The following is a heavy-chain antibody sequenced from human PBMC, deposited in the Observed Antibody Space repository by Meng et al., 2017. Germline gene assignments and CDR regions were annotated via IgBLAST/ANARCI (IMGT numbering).Heavy chain of an antibody. D-gene: IGHD6-19*01. Sequence: SETLSLTCTVSGGSISSYYWSWIRQPAGKGLEWIGRIYTSGSTNYNPSLKSRVTMSVDTSKNQFSLKLSSVTAADTAVYYCARDQVAVAGKKGYYYCMDVWGQGTTVTVSS. CDR1: GGSISSYY. V-gene: IGHV4-4*07. J-gene: IGHJ6*02. CDR2: IYTSGST. CDR3: ARDQVAVAGKKGYYYCMDV.